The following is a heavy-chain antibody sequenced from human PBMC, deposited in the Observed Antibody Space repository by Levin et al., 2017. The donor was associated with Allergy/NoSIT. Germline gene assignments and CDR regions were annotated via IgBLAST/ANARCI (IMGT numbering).Heavy chain of an antibody. J-gene: IGHJ3*02. CDR2: IYYSGST. D-gene: IGHD2-15*01. CDR1: GGSIRSSY. V-gene: IGHV4-59*08. Sequence: SQTLSLPCTVSGGSIRSSYWSWIRQPPGKGLEWIGYIYYSGSTNYNPSLKSRVTISVDTSKNQFSLKLSSVTAADTAVYYCARQGCSGGSCYAREAFDSWGQGTMVTVSS. CDR3: ARQGCSGGSCYAREAFDS.